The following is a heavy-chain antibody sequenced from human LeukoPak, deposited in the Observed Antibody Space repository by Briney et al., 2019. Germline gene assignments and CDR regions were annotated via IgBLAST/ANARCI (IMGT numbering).Heavy chain of an antibody. CDR2: ISPDGSNK. CDR1: GFRFDDYG. V-gene: IGHV3-30*18. D-gene: IGHD2-8*01. Sequence: GGSLRLSCAASGFRFDDYGLHWVRQAPGKGLEWVAVISPDGSNKYYADSVNGRFTISRDNSKSTLYLQMNTPTVEDTAIYHCSNEGGVYLPFADWGQGTRVTVSS. CDR3: SNEGGVYLPFAD. J-gene: IGHJ4*02.